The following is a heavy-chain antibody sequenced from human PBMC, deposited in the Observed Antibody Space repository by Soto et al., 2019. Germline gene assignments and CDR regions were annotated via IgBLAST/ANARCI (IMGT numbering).Heavy chain of an antibody. V-gene: IGHV1-69*02. Sequence: QVQLVQSGAEVKKPGSSVKVSCKASGGTFSSYTISWVRQAPGQGLEWMGRIIPILGIANYAQKFQGRVTITADKSPSTDYMELSSVRSEDTAVYYCARFRGSYGMDVWGQGTTVTVSS. CDR2: IIPILGIA. J-gene: IGHJ6*02. D-gene: IGHD3-10*01. CDR3: ARFRGSYGMDV. CDR1: GGTFSSYT.